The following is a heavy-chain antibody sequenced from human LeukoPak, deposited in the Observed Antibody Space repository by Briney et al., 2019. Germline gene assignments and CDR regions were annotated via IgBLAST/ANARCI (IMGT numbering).Heavy chain of an antibody. CDR1: GFTFSNYW. CDR2: IKRDGSEK. CDR3: ARAIEGGPTNYEY. J-gene: IGHJ4*02. D-gene: IGHD2-2*01. Sequence: GGSLRLSCAASGFTFSNYWMIGLRQAPGKAVEGVANIKRDGSEKYYVDSVKGRLTISRDNPKKSLYLQMNRLRLEDTAVYFCARAIEGGPTNYEYWGQRPLVRVSS. V-gene: IGHV3-7*04.